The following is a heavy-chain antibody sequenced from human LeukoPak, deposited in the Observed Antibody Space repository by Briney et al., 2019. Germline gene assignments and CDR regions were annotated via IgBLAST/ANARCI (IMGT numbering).Heavy chain of an antibody. CDR2: IGNTET. CDR3: AKDWIQFNRVFDCFDS. V-gene: IGHV3-23*01. J-gene: IGHJ4*02. Sequence: GGSLRLSCATSGFPFETNAMSWVRQAPGKGLEWVATIGNTETFYADAVTGRFTISRDNSKNTVNLQMNRLRVEDTAIYYCAKDWIQFNRVFDCFDSWGQGTLVTVSS. D-gene: IGHD5-18*01. CDR1: GFPFETNA.